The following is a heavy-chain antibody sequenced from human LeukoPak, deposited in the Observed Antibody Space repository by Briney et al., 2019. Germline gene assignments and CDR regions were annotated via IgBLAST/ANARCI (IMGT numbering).Heavy chain of an antibody. V-gene: IGHV4-34*01. CDR3: ARGVGYCSSTSCYTYYFDY. D-gene: IGHD2-2*01. Sequence: PSETLSLTCAVYGDSFSGYYWSWIRQPPGKGLEWIAEINHRGTTHYNPSLMSRVNISADTSKNHFSLNLDSVTAADTAVYYCARGVGYCSSTSCYTYYFDYWGQGTLVTVSS. CDR2: INHRGTT. J-gene: IGHJ4*02. CDR1: GDSFSGYY.